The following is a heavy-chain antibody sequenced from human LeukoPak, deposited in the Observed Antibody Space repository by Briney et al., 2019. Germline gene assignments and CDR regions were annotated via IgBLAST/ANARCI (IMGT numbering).Heavy chain of an antibody. CDR3: TRQWLRVMDV. CDR1: GFTFSSYG. D-gene: IGHD6-19*01. V-gene: IGHV3-21*01. CDR2: ITSSGHYI. J-gene: IGHJ6*04. Sequence: PGGSLRLSCAGSGFTFSSYGMNWVRQAPGRGLEWVSFITSSGHYIYYADSLKGRFTISRDNANSSLYLQISTLKAEDTAVYYCTRQWLRVMDVWGKGTTVTVSP.